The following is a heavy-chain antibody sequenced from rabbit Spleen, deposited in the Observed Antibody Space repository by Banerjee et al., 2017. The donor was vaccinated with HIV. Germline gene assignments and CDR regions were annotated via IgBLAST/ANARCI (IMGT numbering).Heavy chain of an antibody. CDR3: ARGGSGWARWFDL. CDR2: IFIRNIDRT. D-gene: IGHD4-1*01. Sequence: QEQLVESGGGLVKPGASLTLTCTPSGFSFSDGYDIYWVRQAPGKGLELIACIFIRNIDRTWYATWVNGRFTISRTSSTTMTLQMTSLTVADTATYFCARGGSGWARWFDLWGPGTLVTVS. J-gene: IGHJ4*01. CDR1: GFSFSDGYD. V-gene: IGHV1S45*01.